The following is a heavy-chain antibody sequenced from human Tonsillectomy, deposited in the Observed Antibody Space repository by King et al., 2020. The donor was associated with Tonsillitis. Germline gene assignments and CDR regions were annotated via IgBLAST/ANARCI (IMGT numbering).Heavy chain of an antibody. D-gene: IGHD2-2*01. J-gene: IGHJ3*02. CDR1: GFIFSSYS. Sequence: VQLVESGGGLVKPGGSLRLSCAASGFIFSSYSMSWVRQAPGKGLEWVSSISRSRSYIYYADSVKGRLTIYRNNAKNSLYLQMDSLRAEDTAVYYCARSDEGGYCGSRSCDVAFDIWGQGKMVTVSS. V-gene: IGHV3-21*06. CDR3: ARSDEGGYCGSRSCDVAFDI. CDR2: ISRSRSYI.